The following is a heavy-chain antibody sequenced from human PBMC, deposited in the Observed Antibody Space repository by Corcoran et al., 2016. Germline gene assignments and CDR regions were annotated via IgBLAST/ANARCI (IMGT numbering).Heavy chain of an antibody. CDR3: ARYRKGGSGSPDCDF. V-gene: IGHV3-48*04. J-gene: IGHJ4*02. CDR1: GFTFSSYA. Sequence: EVQLVESGGGLVQPGGSLRLSCAASGFTFSSYAMNWVRQAPGKGLEWVSYISGSSSTLYYADSVKGRFTISRDNAKNSLYLQMNSLRAEDTAVYYWARYRKGGSGSPDCDFWGQGTLVTVSS. CDR2: ISGSSSTL. D-gene: IGHD3-10*01.